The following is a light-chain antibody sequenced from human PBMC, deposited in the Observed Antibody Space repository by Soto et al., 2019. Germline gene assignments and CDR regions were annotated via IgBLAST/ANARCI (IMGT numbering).Light chain of an antibody. Sequence: QSVLTQPPSASGTPGQRVTISCAGSSSNIGSNYVYCYQQLHGTAPKLLIYRNNQRPSGVPDRFSGSKSGTSASLAISGLRSEDEADYYCAAWDDSLWSEVFGGGTKLTVL. V-gene: IGLV1-47*01. CDR3: AAWDDSLWSEV. J-gene: IGLJ2*01. CDR1: SSNIGSNY. CDR2: RNN.